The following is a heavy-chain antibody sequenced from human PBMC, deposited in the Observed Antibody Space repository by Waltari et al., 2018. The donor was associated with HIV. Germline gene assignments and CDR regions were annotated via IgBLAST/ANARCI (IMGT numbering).Heavy chain of an antibody. V-gene: IGHV4-31*03. CDR2: IQHSGST. D-gene: IGHD3-10*01. CDR3: ARVSDSYGTVFEY. CDR1: GGSIRSGNYY. Sequence: QVQLQESGPGLVQSSQTLSLTCTVSGGSIRSGNYYWNWIRQHPGKGLEWIGYIQHSGSTYYNPSLKSRVSISVNTSKNQFSLNLTSVTAADTAVYYCARVSDSYGTVFEYWGQGTLVSVSS. J-gene: IGHJ4*02.